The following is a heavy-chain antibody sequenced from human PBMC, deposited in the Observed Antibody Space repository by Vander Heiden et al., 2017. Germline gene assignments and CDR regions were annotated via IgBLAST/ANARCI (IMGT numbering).Heavy chain of an antibody. CDR3: AKVGVAVAGTPYFDY. CDR2: SIPMFGTT. D-gene: IGHD6-19*01. V-gene: IGHV1-69*01. Sequence: QVQLVQSGAEVKKPGSSVRVSCEASGGTFTNYEVNWVRQAPGQGLEWMGGSIPMFGTTNYAQKFQGRVTITADESTNTAYMEVSSLTSEDTAVYYCAKVGVAVAGTPYFDYWGQGTLVTVSS. J-gene: IGHJ4*02. CDR1: GGTFTNYE.